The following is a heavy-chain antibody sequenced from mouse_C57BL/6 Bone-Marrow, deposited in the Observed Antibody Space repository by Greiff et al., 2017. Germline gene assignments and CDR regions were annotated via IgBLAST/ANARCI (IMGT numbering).Heavy chain of an antibody. J-gene: IGHJ4*01. CDR3: AREYDGYYDYAMDY. CDR1: GYTFTSYW. CDR2: IYPGSGST. V-gene: IGHV1-55*01. Sequence: QVQLQQSGAELVKPGASVKMSCKASGYTFTSYWITWVKQRPGQGLEWIGDIYPGSGSTNYNEKFKSKATLTVDTSSSTAYMQLSSLTSEDSAVYYCAREYDGYYDYAMDYWGQGTSVTVSS. D-gene: IGHD2-3*01.